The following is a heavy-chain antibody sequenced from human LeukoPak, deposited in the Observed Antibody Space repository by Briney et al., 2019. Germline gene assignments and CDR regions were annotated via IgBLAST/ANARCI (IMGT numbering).Heavy chain of an antibody. D-gene: IGHD6-19*01. V-gene: IGHV3-21*01. CDR2: ISSSGSYI. Sequence: GGSLRLSCAASGFTFSSYEMNWVRQAPGKGLEWVSSISSSGSYIYYADSVKGRFTISRDNAKNSLYLQMNSLRAEDTAVYYCARGVRIAVAGYIDYWGQGTLVTVSS. CDR1: GFTFSSYE. J-gene: IGHJ4*02. CDR3: ARGVRIAVAGYIDY.